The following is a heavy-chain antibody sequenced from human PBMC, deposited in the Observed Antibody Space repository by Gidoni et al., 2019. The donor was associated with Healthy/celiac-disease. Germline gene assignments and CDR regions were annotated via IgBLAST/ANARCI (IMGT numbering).Heavy chain of an antibody. J-gene: IGHJ4*02. CDR1: VFTVSSNY. D-gene: IGHD3-3*01. V-gene: IGHV3-66*01. Sequence: EVQLVGSGGGLVQPGGSLRLSCASSVFTVSSNYMSWVRQAQGKGVEGVSVIYSGGSTYDADSVKGRFTISRDNSKNTLYLQMNSLRAEDTAVYYCARFWSVFGSDYWGQGTLVTVSS. CDR3: ARFWSVFGSDY. CDR2: IYSGGST.